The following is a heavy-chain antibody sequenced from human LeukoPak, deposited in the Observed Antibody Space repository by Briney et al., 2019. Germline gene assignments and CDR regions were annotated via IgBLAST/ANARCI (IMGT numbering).Heavy chain of an antibody. CDR1: GDSVSTYS. V-gene: IGHV4-59*02. CDR2: ISYSGSA. D-gene: IGHD3-10*01. CDR3: ARVENYGSGSSEYWFDP. J-gene: IGHJ5*02. Sequence: PSETLSLTCAVSGDSVSTYSWTWIRQPPGKGLECIGSISYSGSANYNPSLKSRVTVSVDTSKNQFSLKLSSVTAAETAVYYCARVENYGSGSSEYWFDPWGQGTLVTVSS.